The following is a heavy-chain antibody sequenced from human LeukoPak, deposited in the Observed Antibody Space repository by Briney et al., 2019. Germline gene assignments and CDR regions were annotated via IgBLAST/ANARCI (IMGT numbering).Heavy chain of an antibody. CDR2: ISYEGSNK. D-gene: IGHD3-22*01. J-gene: IGHJ4*02. Sequence: AGGSLRLSCAASGFTLSSYAIHSVRQAPGKGLGWDAVISYEGSNKYYADSVKGRFTITRDNSKNTLYLQMNSLRAECTAVYYCARESIGVTMIVVVISSYFDYWGQGTLGTVSS. V-gene: IGHV3-30*04. CDR1: GFTLSSYA. CDR3: ARESIGVTMIVVVISSYFDY.